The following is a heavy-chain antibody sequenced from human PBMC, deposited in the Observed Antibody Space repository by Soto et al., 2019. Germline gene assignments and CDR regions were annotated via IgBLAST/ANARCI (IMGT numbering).Heavy chain of an antibody. CDR3: ARDHNNYYYYYGMDV. CDR2: IYYSGST. J-gene: IGHJ6*02. Sequence: QVQLQESGPGLVKPSQTLSLTCTVSGDSISSGDYYWSWIRQPPGKGLEWIGYIYYSGSTYYNPSLKSRVTISVDTSKNQFSLKLSSVTAADTAVYYCARDHNNYYYYYGMDVWGQGTTVTVSS. V-gene: IGHV4-30-4*01. CDR1: GDSISSGDYY.